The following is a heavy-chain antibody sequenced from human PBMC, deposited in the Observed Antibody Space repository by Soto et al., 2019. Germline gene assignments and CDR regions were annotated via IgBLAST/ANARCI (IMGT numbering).Heavy chain of an antibody. V-gene: IGHV4-59*13. J-gene: IGHJ6*03. Sequence: SETLSLTCTVSGVSINTYSWGWIRQPPGKELEWVGYISYSGSTNYNPSLKSRVTISRVTSKNQFSLNLVSVTAADTAVYYCARASYYSYMDVWGKGTTVTV. CDR3: ARASYYSYMDV. CDR1: GVSINTYS. CDR2: ISYSGST.